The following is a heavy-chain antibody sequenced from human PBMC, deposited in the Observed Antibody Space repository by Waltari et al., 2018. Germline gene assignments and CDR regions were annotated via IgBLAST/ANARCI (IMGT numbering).Heavy chain of an antibody. J-gene: IGHJ4*02. Sequence: QVQLVQSGAEVKKPGASVKVSCKASGYTFTSYAMHWVRQAPGQRLEWMGWINAGNGNTKYSQKFQGRVTITRDTSASTAYMELSSLRSEDTAVYYCARDLLRGVIFYWGQGTLVTVSS. CDR2: INAGNGNT. CDR3: ARDLLRGVIFY. V-gene: IGHV1-3*01. CDR1: GYTFTSYA. D-gene: IGHD3-10*01.